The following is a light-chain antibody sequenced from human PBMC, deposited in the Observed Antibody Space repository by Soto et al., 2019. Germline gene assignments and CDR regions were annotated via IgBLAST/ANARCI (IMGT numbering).Light chain of an antibody. Sequence: QSVLKHAVSVSGFDLQWSTISCTGTSSDVGGYNYVSWYQHHPGKAPKRMIHDVSNRPSGVSNRFSGSKSGNTASLTISGLQAEDEADYYCSSYIPNNSTYVFGTGTKVTVL. V-gene: IGLV2-14*03. CDR3: SSYIPNNSTYV. CDR1: SSDVGGYNY. J-gene: IGLJ1*01. CDR2: DVS.